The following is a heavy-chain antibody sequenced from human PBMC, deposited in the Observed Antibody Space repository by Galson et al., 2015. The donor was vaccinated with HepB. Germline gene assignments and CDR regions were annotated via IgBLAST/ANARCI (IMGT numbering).Heavy chain of an antibody. V-gene: IGHV4-39*01. D-gene: IGHD2-2*02. Sequence: ETLSLTCTVSGGSISSSSYYWGWIRQPPGKGLEWIGSIYYSGSTYYNPSLKSRVTISVDTSKNQFSLKLSSVTAADTAVYYCARHLGYCSSTSCYILSVMSVWFDPWGQGTLVTVSS. CDR3: ARHLGYCSSTSCYILSVMSVWFDP. CDR1: GGSISSSSYY. CDR2: IYYSGST. J-gene: IGHJ5*02.